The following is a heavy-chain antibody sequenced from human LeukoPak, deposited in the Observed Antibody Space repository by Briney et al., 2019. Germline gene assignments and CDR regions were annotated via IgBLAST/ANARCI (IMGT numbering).Heavy chain of an antibody. CDR3: ARDPAVAGYYFDY. CDR1: GFTFSNYG. D-gene: IGHD6-19*01. V-gene: IGHV3-33*01. Sequence: GGSLRLSCAASGFTFSNYGMHWVRQAPGKGLQWVAVIWYDGGNKYYADSVKGRFTISRDNSKNTLYLQMNSLRAEDTAVYYCARDPAVAGYYFDYWGQGTLVTVSS. CDR2: IWYDGGNK. J-gene: IGHJ4*02.